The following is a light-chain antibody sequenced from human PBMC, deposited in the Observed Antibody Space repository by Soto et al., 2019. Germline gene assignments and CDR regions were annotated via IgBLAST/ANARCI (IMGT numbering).Light chain of an antibody. J-gene: IGKJ1*01. CDR1: QSVSNN. V-gene: IGKV3-15*01. CDR2: DAS. Sequence: EIVMTQSPATLSVSPGERNTLSCRASQSVSNNLAWYQQKPGQAPRLLIYDASTRATGIPARFSGSGSGAVFFLSFSILQSEDFAVYYCQQYDTFGQGTKVDI. CDR3: QQYDT.